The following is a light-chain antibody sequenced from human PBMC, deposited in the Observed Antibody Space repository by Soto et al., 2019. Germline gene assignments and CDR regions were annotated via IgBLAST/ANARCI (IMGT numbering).Light chain of an antibody. V-gene: IGKV1-5*03. Sequence: DIQMTQSPSTLSASVGDRVTITCRASQTINSYLAWYQQKPGKAPKLLIYTASTLQSGVPSRFSGRGSGTEFTLTISCLQSEDFATYYCQQYYSFPWTFGQGTKVDIK. J-gene: IGKJ1*01. CDR1: QTINSY. CDR3: QQYYSFPWT. CDR2: TAS.